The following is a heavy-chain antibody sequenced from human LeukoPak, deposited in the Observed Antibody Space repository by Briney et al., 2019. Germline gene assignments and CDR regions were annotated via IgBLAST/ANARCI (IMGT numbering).Heavy chain of an antibody. Sequence: ASVKVSCKASGYTFTSYGISWVRQAPGQGLEWMGWISAYNGNTNYAQKLQGRVTMTTDTSTSTAYMELSSPRSEDTAVYYCARVNRYYYDSNFDYWGQGTLVTVSS. CDR1: GYTFTSYG. CDR2: ISAYNGNT. D-gene: IGHD3-22*01. V-gene: IGHV1-18*01. J-gene: IGHJ4*02. CDR3: ARVNRYYYDSNFDY.